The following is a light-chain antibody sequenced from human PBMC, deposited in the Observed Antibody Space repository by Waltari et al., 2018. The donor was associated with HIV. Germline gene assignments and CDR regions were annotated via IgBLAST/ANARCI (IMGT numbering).Light chain of an antibody. V-gene: IGLV7-46*01. Sequence: QAVVTQEPSLTVSPGGTVTLTCGSSTGAVTSDNSPYWFQQKPGQAPRTLIYDTSDQHAWTPARFSGSLLGGKAALTLSGAQPEDEAEYYCLLSYNGARNWVFGGGTKLTVL. CDR3: LLSYNGARNWV. CDR1: TGAVTSDNS. CDR2: DTS. J-gene: IGLJ3*02.